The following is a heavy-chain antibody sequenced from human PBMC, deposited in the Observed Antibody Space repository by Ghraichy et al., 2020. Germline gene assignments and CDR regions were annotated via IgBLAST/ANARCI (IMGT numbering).Heavy chain of an antibody. Sequence: GESLNISCAASGFTFSSYAMSWVRQAPGKGLEWVSAISGSGGSTYYADSVKGRFTISRDNSKNTLYLQMNSLRAEDTAVYYCAKDDGVDTAMVGSPAGADVWGQGTTVTVSS. D-gene: IGHD5-18*01. CDR3: AKDDGVDTAMVGSPAGADV. V-gene: IGHV3-23*01. CDR1: GFTFSSYA. J-gene: IGHJ6*02. CDR2: ISGSGGST.